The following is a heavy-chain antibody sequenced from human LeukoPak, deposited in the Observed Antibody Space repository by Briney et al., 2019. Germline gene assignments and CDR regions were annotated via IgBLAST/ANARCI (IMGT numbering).Heavy chain of an antibody. V-gene: IGHV1-69*04. CDR3: ASPTSGSYYPDDAFDI. Sequence: SVKVSCKASGYTFTSYGISWVRQAPGQGLEWMGRIIPILGIANYAQKFQGRVTITADKSTSTAYMELSSLRSEDTAVYYCASPTSGSYYPDDAFDIWGQGTMVTVSS. J-gene: IGHJ3*02. CDR1: GYTFTSYG. D-gene: IGHD1-26*01. CDR2: IIPILGIA.